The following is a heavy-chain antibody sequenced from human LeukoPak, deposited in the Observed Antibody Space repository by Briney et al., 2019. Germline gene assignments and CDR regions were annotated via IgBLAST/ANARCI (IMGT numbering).Heavy chain of an antibody. J-gene: IGHJ5*02. CDR3: ARGGSEYYYDSGGYTRWFDP. V-gene: IGHV1-2*06. CDR1: GYTFTGYY. Sequence: ASVKVSCKASGYTFTGYYMHWVRQAPGQGLEWMGRINPNSGGTNYAQKFQGRVTMTRDTSISTAYMELTRLRFDDTAVYYCARGGSEYYYDSGGYTRWFDPWGQGTLVTVSS. D-gene: IGHD3-22*01. CDR2: INPNSGGT.